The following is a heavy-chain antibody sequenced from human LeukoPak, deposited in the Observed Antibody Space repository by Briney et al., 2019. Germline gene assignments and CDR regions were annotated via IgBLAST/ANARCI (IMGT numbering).Heavy chain of an antibody. J-gene: IGHJ4*02. CDR2: ISGSGGST. CDR1: GSTFSSYA. D-gene: IGHD6-13*01. V-gene: IGHV3-23*01. CDR3: AKDGLAAADPTEDY. Sequence: GGSLRLSCAASGSTFSSYAMSWVRQAPGKGLEWVSAISGSGGSTYYADSVKGRFTISRDNSKNTLYLQMNSLRAEDTAVYYCAKDGLAAADPTEDYWGQGTLVTVSS.